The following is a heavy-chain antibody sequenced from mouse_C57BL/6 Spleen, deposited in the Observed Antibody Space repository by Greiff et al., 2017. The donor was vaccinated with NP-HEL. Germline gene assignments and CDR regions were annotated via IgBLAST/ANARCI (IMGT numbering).Heavy chain of an antibody. J-gene: IGHJ2*01. V-gene: IGHV2-2*01. CDR3: ARRDSTGPLDY. CDR2: IWSGGST. Sequence: VQLQESGPGLVQPSQSLSITCTVSGFSLTSYGVHWVRQSPGKGLEWLGVIWSGGSTDYNAAFISRLSISKDNSKSQVFFKMNSLQADDTAIYYCARRDSTGPLDYWGQGTTLTVSS. D-gene: IGHD4-1*02. CDR1: GFSLTSYG.